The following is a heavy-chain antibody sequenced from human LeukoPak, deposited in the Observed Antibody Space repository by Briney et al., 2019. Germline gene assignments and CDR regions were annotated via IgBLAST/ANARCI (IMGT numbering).Heavy chain of an antibody. V-gene: IGHV4-59*08. J-gene: IGHJ4*02. CDR2: IYYSGST. CDR3: ARHRGGIAAVGEFDY. D-gene: IGHD6-13*01. Sequence: PSETLSLTCTVSGGSISSYYWSWIRQPPGKGLEWIGYIYYSGSTNYNPSLKSRVTISVDTSKNQFSLKLSSVTAADTAVYYCARHRGGIAAVGEFDYWGQGTLVTVSS. CDR1: GGSISSYY.